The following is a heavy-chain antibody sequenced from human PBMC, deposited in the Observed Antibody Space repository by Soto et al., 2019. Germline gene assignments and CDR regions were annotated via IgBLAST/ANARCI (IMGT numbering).Heavy chain of an antibody. Sequence: QVQLVESGGGVVQPGRSLRLSCAASGFTFSDYGMHWVRQAPGKGLEWVAGTSYDGSNTYYTDSVKGRFTISRDNSKNTLYLQLNSLRADDTAMYYCANPLHFWSGLDYWGQGTLGTVSS. CDR3: ANPLHFWSGLDY. V-gene: IGHV3-30*18. CDR2: TSYDGSNT. J-gene: IGHJ4*02. CDR1: GFTFSDYG. D-gene: IGHD3-3*02.